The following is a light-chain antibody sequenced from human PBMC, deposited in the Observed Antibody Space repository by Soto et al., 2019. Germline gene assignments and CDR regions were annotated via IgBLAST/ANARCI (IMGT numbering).Light chain of an antibody. CDR2: EVS. V-gene: IGLV2-14*01. CDR3: CSYTDSRTHI. J-gene: IGLJ1*01. CDR1: SSDVGGYNY. Sequence: QSVLTQPASVSGSPGQSITISCTGTSSDVGGYNYVSWYQQHPGKAPKLIIFEVSYRPSGISNRFSASKSGDTASLTISGLQADDEADYYCCSYTDSRTHIFGSGTKVPVL.